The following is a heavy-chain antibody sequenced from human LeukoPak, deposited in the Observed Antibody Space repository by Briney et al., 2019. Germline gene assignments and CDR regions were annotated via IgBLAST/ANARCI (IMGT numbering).Heavy chain of an antibody. Sequence: ASVKVSCKASGGTFSSYAISWVRQAPGQGLEWVGIINPSGGSTSYAQKFQGRVTMTRDTSTSTVYMELSSLRSEDTAVYYCARAKSYEENWFDPWGQGTLVTVSS. J-gene: IGHJ5*02. V-gene: IGHV1-46*01. CDR3: ARAKSYEENWFDP. CDR1: GGTFSSYA. CDR2: INPSGGST. D-gene: IGHD3-16*01.